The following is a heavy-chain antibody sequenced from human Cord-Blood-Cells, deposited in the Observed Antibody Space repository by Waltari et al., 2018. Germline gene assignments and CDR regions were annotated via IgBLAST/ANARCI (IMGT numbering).Heavy chain of an antibody. CDR2: INPNSGGT. Sequence: QVQLVQSGAEVKKPGASVKVSCKASGYTFTGYYMHWVRQAPGQGLEWMGWINPNSGGTNYAQKFQGWVTMTRDTSISKAYMELSGRKSDDTAVYYWARDADIYGYLGDWGQGTLVTGSS. J-gene: IGHJ4*02. D-gene: IGHD5-18*01. V-gene: IGHV1-2*04. CDR3: ARDADIYGYLGD. CDR1: GYTFTGYY.